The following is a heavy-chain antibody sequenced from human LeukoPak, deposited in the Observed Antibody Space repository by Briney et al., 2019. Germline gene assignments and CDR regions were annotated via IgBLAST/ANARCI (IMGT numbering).Heavy chain of an antibody. J-gene: IGHJ4*02. D-gene: IGHD3-22*01. CDR3: ARDGVMNYYDSSGYPESHDY. Sequence: GGSLRLSCLGSDFIFTKYWMTWVRQAPGKGLEWVANIREDVNKDNYIDSVRGRFTISRDNAKNSLYLQMNSLRAEDTAVYYCARDGVMNYYDSSGYPESHDYWGQGTLVTVSS. CDR2: IREDVNKD. CDR1: DFIFTKYW. V-gene: IGHV3-7*01.